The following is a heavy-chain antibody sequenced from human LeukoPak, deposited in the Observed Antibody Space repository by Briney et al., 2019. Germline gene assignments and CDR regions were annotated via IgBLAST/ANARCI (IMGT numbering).Heavy chain of an antibody. D-gene: IGHD3-22*01. CDR3: ARASGLYYYDSSEYFDY. CDR1: GGSISSYY. CDR2: IYTSGST. J-gene: IGHJ4*02. Sequence: PSETLSLTCTVSGGSISSYYWSWIPQPAGKGLEWIGRIYTSGSTNYNPSLKSRVTTSLHTSKNPFSLKLSPATAADTALYYSARASGLYYYDSSEYFDYWGQGTLVTVSS. V-gene: IGHV4-4*07.